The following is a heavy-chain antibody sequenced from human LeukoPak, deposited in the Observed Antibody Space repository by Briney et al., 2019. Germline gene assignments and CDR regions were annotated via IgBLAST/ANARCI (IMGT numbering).Heavy chain of an antibody. CDR3: AREVGSGNSDRYFDY. V-gene: IGHV3-74*01. CDR1: GFTFSNYW. Sequence: GGSLRLSCIASGFTFSNYWMHWVRQAPGKGLVWVSRINSDESSTSYADSVKGRFTISRDNAKNTLYLQMNSLRAEDTAVYYCAREVGSGNSDRYFDYWGQGTLVTVSS. J-gene: IGHJ4*02. D-gene: IGHD3-10*01. CDR2: INSDESST.